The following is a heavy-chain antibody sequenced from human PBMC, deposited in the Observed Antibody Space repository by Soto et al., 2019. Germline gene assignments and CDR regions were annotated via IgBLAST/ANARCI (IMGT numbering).Heavy chain of an antibody. V-gene: IGHV3-7*01. CDR1: GFTFSSYW. J-gene: IGHJ4*02. Sequence: DVQLVESGGGLVQPGGSLRLSCAASGFTFSSYWMSWVRQAPGKGLEWVANIKQDGSATYYVDSVKGRFTISRDNAKNSLYLQMNSLRVEDTSVYYCARAGYCGPGCYYYFDYWGQGTLVTVSS. D-gene: IGHD2-21*02. CDR2: IKQDGSAT. CDR3: ARAGYCGPGCYYYFDY.